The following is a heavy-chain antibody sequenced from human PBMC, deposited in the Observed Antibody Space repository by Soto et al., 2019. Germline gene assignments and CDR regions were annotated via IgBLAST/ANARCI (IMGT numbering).Heavy chain of an antibody. CDR1: GYTFSTYG. V-gene: IGHV1-18*01. CDR3: ARDWKGAEGFDP. J-gene: IGHJ5*02. CDR2: IGADNGDT. Sequence: QVQLVQSGAEVKKPGASVKVSCKASGYTFSTYGFSWVRQAPGQGLEWMGWIGADNGDTNYAQNFQGRVTMTTDTSTTTSYMELRSLTSDDTDVYFCARDWKGAEGFDPWGQGTLVTVSS. D-gene: IGHD1-1*01.